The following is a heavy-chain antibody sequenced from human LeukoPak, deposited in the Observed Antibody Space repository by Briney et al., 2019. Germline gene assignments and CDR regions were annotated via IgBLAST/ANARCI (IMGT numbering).Heavy chain of an antibody. V-gene: IGHV3-20*04. Sequence: GGSLRLSCAASGFTFDDYGLSWVRQAPGKVLEWVSTINWNGGSTGYADSVKGRFTISRDNAKNSLYLQMNSLRAEDTALYYCARVSDISVAAYFDYWGQGTLVTVSS. CDR3: ARVSDISVAAYFDY. J-gene: IGHJ4*02. CDR1: GFTFDDYG. CDR2: INWNGGST. D-gene: IGHD6-19*01.